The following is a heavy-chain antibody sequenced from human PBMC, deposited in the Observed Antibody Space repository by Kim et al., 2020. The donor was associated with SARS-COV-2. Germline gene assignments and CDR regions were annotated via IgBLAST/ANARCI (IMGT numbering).Heavy chain of an antibody. J-gene: IGHJ4*02. CDR2: ISYDGSNK. Sequence: GGSLRLSCAASGFSFRTYAMHWVRQAPGKGLECVAVISYDGSNKHYIDSVKGRFTISRDNSKNTLYLQMNGLRPEDTAVYYCAKSYDTSGYPIDYWGQGTLVTVSS. CDR1: GFSFRTYA. CDR3: AKSYDTSGYPIDY. V-gene: IGHV3-30*18. D-gene: IGHD3-22*01.